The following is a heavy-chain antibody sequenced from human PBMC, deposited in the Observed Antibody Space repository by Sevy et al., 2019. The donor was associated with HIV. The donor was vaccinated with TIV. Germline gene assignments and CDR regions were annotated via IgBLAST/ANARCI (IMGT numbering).Heavy chain of an antibody. J-gene: IGHJ3*02. CDR3: ARDYTDDSSGYEGQWAFDI. D-gene: IGHD3-22*01. CDR1: GGSISSGDYY. V-gene: IGHV4-30-4*01. CDR2: IYYSGST. Sequence: SETLSLTCTVSGGSISSGDYYWSWIRQPPGKGLEWIGYIYYSGSTYYNPSLKSRVTISVDTSKNQFSLKLSSVTAADTAVYYWARDYTDDSSGYEGQWAFDIWGQGTMVTVSS.